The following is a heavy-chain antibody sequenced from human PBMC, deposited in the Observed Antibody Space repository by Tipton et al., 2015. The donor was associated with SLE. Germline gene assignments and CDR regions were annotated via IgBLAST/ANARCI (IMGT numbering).Heavy chain of an antibody. CDR2: ISGSGSTT. Sequence: SLRLSCAASGFTFSSYSMSWVRQAPGKGLVWVSGISGSGSTTYYPDSVKGRLTISRDNSKKTIFLQINSLRAEDTAVYYCAKNRGYTTPDFWCQGTLVSVSS. D-gene: IGHD5-18*01. V-gene: IGHV3-23*01. CDR1: GFTFSSYS. CDR3: AKNRGYTTPDF. J-gene: IGHJ4*02.